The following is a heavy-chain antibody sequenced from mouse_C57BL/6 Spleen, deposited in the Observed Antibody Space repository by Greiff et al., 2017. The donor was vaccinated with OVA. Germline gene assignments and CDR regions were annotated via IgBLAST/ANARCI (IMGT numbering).Heavy chain of an antibody. J-gene: IGHJ2*01. CDR3: ARQGVLRSYFDY. CDR1: GFTFSSYG. V-gene: IGHV5-6*01. D-gene: IGHD1-1*01. Sequence: DVQLQESGGDLVKPGGSLKLSCAASGFTFSSYGMSWVRQTPDKRLEWVATISSGGSYTYYPDSVKGRFTISRDNAKNTLYLQMSSLKSEDTAMYYCARQGVLRSYFDYWGQGTTLTVSS. CDR2: ISSGGSYT.